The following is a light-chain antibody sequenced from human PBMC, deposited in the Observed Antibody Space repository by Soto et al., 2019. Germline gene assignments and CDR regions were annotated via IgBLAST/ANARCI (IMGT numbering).Light chain of an antibody. V-gene: IGLV2-14*01. CDR1: SSDVGGYNY. J-gene: IGLJ1*01. CDR2: EVS. CDR3: SSYTSSSTQV. Sequence: QSLLTQPASVSGSPGQSSTISCTGTSSDVGGYNYVSWYQQHPGKAPKLMIYEVSNRHSGVSNRFSGSKSGNTASLTICGLQVEDEADYYCSSYTSSSTQVCGTGTKVTVL.